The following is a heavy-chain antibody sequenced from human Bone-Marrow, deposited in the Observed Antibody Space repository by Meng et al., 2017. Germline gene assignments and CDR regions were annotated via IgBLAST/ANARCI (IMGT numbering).Heavy chain of an antibody. CDR2: INPKSGDT. Sequence: QVQRVKSGAEVKKPGASVKVSCKASGYTFPDYWLHWVRRSPGQGLEWMGRINPKSGDTHYAQKFQGRVTITADKSTSTAYMELRSLRSDDTAVYYCARDGLGGGCFDYWGQGTLVTVSS. CDR3: ARDGLGGGCFDY. V-gene: IGHV1-2*06. J-gene: IGHJ4*02. CDR1: GYTFPDYW. D-gene: IGHD5-12*01.